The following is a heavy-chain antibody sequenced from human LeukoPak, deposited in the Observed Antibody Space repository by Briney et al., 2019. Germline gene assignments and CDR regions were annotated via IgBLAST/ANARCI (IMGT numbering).Heavy chain of an antibody. CDR2: ISSSSSTI. CDR1: GFTFSSYS. J-gene: IGHJ4*02. CDR3: ARGRRDGYNLRNFGF. Sequence: GGSLRLSCAASGFTFSSYSMNWVRQAPGKGLEWVSYISSSSSTIYYADSVKGRFTISRDNAKNSLYLQMNSLRAEDTAVYYCARGRRDGYNLRNFGFWGQGTLVTVSS. D-gene: IGHD5-24*01. V-gene: IGHV3-48*01.